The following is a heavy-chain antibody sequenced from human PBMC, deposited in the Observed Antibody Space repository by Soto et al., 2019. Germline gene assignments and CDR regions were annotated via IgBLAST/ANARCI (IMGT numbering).Heavy chain of an antibody. J-gene: IGHJ3*02. CDR1: GGTSTRYA. D-gene: IGHD4-17*01. V-gene: IGHV1-3*01. CDR2: INAGTGQV. CDR3: ARVMAVQAFDI. Sequence: QERLVQSGAEVRKPGSSVKVSCKVTGGTSTRYAINWVRQAPGQGLEWVGWINAGTGQVKYSQKFQGRVSITRDTSASTAYMELSSLKSEDTAVYYCARVMAVQAFDIWGQGTKVTVSS.